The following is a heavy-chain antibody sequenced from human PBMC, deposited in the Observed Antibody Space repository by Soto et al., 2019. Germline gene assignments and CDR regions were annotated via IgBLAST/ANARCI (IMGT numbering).Heavy chain of an antibody. J-gene: IGHJ6*02. D-gene: IGHD3-22*01. CDR2: TSYDGSYK. V-gene: IGHV3-30*18. CDR3: TKILYSYHFYGMDV. Sequence: QVELVESGGGVVQPGRSLRLSCAASGFTFSSYGMHWVRQAPGKGLEWVAITSYDGSYKHYADSVKGRFTISRDNSKRTLYLQMDNLRAEDTAVYYCTKILYSYHFYGMDVWGLGTTVSVSS. CDR1: GFTFSSYG.